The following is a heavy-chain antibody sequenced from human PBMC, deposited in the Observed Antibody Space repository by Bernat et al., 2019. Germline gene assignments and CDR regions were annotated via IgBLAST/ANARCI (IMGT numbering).Heavy chain of an antibody. D-gene: IGHD5-12*01. CDR1: GFTFSNAW. Sequence: EVQLVESGGGLVKPGGSLRLSCAASGFTFSNAWMSWVRQAPGKGLEWVGRIKSKTDGGTTDYAAPVKGRFTISRDDSKNTLYLQMNSLRAEDTAVYYCARDTTSQTLGANGMDVWGQGTTVTVSS. CDR3: ARDTTSQTLGANGMDV. CDR2: IKSKTDGGTT. V-gene: IGHV3-15*01. J-gene: IGHJ6*02.